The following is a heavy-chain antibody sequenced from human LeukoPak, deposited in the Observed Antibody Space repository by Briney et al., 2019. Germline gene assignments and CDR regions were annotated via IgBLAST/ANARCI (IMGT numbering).Heavy chain of an antibody. D-gene: IGHD2-15*01. CDR2: IYYSGST. V-gene: IGHV4-30-4*01. CDR3: ARVAPPTYCSGGSCYSAAFDI. J-gene: IGHJ3*02. CDR1: GGSASSGYYY. Sequence: PSETLSLTCTVSGGSASSGYYYWSWIRQPPGKGLEWIGYIYYSGSTYYNPSLKSRVSISVDTSKNQFSLKLSSVTAADTAVYYCARVAPPTYCSGGSCYSAAFDIWGQGTMVTVSS.